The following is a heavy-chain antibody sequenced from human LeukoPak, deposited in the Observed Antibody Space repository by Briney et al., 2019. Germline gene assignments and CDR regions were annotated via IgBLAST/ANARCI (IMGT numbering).Heavy chain of an antibody. D-gene: IGHD3-10*01. CDR1: GFTFRMYA. Sequence: GGSLRLSCAASGFTFRMYAMTWVRQAPGKGLEWVSAISGGVGSTYYADFVKGWFTISRDNSKNTVYLQVNSLRADDTAVFYCATSMVRGLLPYYYYAMDVWGQGTTVTVSS. V-gene: IGHV3-23*01. CDR2: ISGGVGST. CDR3: ATSMVRGLLPYYYYAMDV. J-gene: IGHJ6*02.